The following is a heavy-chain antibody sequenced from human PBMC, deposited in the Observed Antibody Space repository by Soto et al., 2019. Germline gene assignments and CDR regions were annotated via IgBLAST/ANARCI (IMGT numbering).Heavy chain of an antibody. Sequence: SQTMSLTCAVYGGSFSGYYWSWILQPPGKGLEWIGEINHSGSTNYNPSLKSRVTISVDTSKNQFSLKLSSVTAADTAVYYCARGRTIFGVVRRDNWFDPWGQGTLVTVSS. D-gene: IGHD3-3*01. J-gene: IGHJ5*02. CDR1: GGSFSGYY. CDR3: ARGRTIFGVVRRDNWFDP. V-gene: IGHV4-34*01. CDR2: INHSGST.